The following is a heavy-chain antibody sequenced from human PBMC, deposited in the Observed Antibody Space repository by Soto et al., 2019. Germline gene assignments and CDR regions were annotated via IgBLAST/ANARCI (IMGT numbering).Heavy chain of an antibody. J-gene: IGHJ3*02. Sequence: QVQLQESGPGLVKPSETLSLTCTVAGGSLTDHYWNWFRQSPGKGLHWIGYVYYSGGTNYNPSLKSRVTMSVDTSKNQFSLNLRSVTAAATSLYYCARGNDWKSSTFDIWGQGTMVSVSS. CDR2: VYYSGGT. D-gene: IGHD2-21*01. CDR1: GGSLTDHY. CDR3: ARGNDWKSSTFDI. V-gene: IGHV4-59*11.